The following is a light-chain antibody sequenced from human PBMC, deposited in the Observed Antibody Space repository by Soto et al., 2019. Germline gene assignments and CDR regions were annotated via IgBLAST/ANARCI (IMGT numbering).Light chain of an antibody. CDR1: SNDVGGYNY. CDR2: EVS. CDR3: SSYTGSNNLVV. Sequence: QSALTQPPSASGSPGQPVTISCTGTSNDVGGYNYVSWYQQHPGKAPKLMIYEVSKRPSGVPDRFSGSKSGNTASLTVSGLQAEDEAVYYCSSYTGSNNLVVFGGGTKLTVL. J-gene: IGLJ2*01. V-gene: IGLV2-8*01.